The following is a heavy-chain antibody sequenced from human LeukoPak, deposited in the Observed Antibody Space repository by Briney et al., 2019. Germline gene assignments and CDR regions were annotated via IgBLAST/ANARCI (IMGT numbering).Heavy chain of an antibody. J-gene: IGHJ4*02. CDR3: ARFEAARLLFDY. Sequence: SETLSLTCAVSGASMNTHYWSWIRQPPGKGLEWIGYMLDTVTTKDNPSLKSRFTLSVDTSKNQFSLKLSSVTAADTAVYYCARFEAARLLFDYWGQGTLVTVSS. CDR2: MLDTVTT. D-gene: IGHD6-6*01. CDR1: GASMNTHY. V-gene: IGHV4-59*11.